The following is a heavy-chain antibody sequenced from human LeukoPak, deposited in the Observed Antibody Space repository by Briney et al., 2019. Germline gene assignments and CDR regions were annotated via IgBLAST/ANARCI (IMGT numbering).Heavy chain of an antibody. J-gene: IGHJ3*02. CDR1: GGSFSGYY. CDR2: INHSGSS. Sequence: SETLSLTCAVYGGSFSGYYWSWIRQPPGKGLEWIGEINHSGSSNYNPSLKSRVTKSVDTSKNQFSLKLSSVTAADTAVYYCARDNRAVAPWSDAFDIWGQGTMVTVSS. CDR3: ARDNRAVAPWSDAFDI. V-gene: IGHV4-34*01. D-gene: IGHD2/OR15-2a*01.